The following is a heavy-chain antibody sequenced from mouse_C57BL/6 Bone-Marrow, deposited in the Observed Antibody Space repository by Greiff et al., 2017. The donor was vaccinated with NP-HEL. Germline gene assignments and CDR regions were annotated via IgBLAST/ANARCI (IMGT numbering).Heavy chain of an antibody. V-gene: IGHV1-53*01. CDR2: INPSNGGT. Sequence: QVQLQQPGTELVKPGASVKLSCKASGYTFTSYWMHWVKQRPGQGLEWIGNINPSNGGTNYNEKFKSKATLTVDKSSSTAYMQLSSLTSEDSAVYYCARWGLWYPYYYAMDYWGQGTSVTVSS. D-gene: IGHD2-1*01. CDR3: ARWGLWYPYYYAMDY. J-gene: IGHJ4*01. CDR1: GYTFTSYW.